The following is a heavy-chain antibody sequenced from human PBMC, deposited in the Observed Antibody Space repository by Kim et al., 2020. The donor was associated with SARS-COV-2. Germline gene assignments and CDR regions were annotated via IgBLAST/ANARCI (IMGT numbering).Heavy chain of an antibody. J-gene: IGHJ5*01. Sequence: GGSLRLSCAASGFTFSSYGMHWVRQAPGKGLEWVAGIRCNGNTKCYADSVKGRFTISRDNSKNTLYLQMNSLRAEDTAMYYCANPRDPGSWGHGSLVTV. V-gene: IGHV3-30*18. CDR1: GFTFSSYG. CDR3: ANPRDPGS. CDR2: IRCNGNTK.